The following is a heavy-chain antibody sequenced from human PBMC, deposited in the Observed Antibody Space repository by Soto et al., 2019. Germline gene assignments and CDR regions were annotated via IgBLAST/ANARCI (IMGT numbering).Heavy chain of an antibody. D-gene: IGHD6-6*01. V-gene: IGHV1-18*01. CDR1: GYTFTSYG. Sequence: QVQLVQSGAEVKKPGASVKVSCKASGYTFTSYGISWVRQAPGQGLEWMGWISAYNGNTNYAQKLQGRVTMTTDPSTSTAYMQLSSLTADDTAVYYCARGEGSTSPNNWFDPWGQGTLVTVSS. CDR3: ARGEGSTSPNNWFDP. J-gene: IGHJ5*02. CDR2: ISAYNGNT.